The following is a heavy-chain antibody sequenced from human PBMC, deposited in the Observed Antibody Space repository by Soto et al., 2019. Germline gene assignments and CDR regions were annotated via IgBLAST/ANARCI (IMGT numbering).Heavy chain of an antibody. CDR1: GFTFSNYN. D-gene: IGHD3-22*01. V-gene: IGHV3-21*06. J-gene: IGHJ4*02. Sequence: PGGSLRLSCAASGFTFSNYNMNWVRQTPGKGLEWVSSISSSAGYIHYADSLKGRFTISRDNAKNSLYLQMDHLRVEDTGVYYCASDYYDSSGYLTFWGQGTLVTVSS. CDR2: ISSSAGYI. CDR3: ASDYYDSSGYLTF.